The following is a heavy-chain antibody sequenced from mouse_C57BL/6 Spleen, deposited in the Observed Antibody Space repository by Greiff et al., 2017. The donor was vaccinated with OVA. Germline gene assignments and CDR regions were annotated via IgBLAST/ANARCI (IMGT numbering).Heavy chain of an antibody. J-gene: IGHJ1*03. CDR2: IDPSDSYT. Sequence: VQLQQPGAELVRPGTSVKLSCKASGYTFTSYWMHWVKQRPGQGLEWIGVIDPSDSYTNYNQKFKGKATLTVDTSSSTAYMQLSSLTSEDSAVYYCARVDRLGRRYFDVWGTGTTVTVSS. D-gene: IGHD4-1*01. CDR1: GYTFTSYW. CDR3: ARVDRLGRRYFDV. V-gene: IGHV1-59*01.